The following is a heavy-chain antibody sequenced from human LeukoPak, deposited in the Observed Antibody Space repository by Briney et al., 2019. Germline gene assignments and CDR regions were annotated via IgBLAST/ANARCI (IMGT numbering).Heavy chain of an antibody. V-gene: IGHV3-30-3*01. J-gene: IGHJ4*02. CDR3: AKDYVAVAGSLYYFDY. CDR1: GFTFSSYA. Sequence: GGSLRLSCAASGFTFSSYAMHWVRQAPGKGLEWVAVISYDGSNKYYADSVKGRFTTSRDNSKNTLYLQMNSLRAEDTAVYYCAKDYVAVAGSLYYFDYWGQGTQVTVSS. D-gene: IGHD6-19*01. CDR2: ISYDGSNK.